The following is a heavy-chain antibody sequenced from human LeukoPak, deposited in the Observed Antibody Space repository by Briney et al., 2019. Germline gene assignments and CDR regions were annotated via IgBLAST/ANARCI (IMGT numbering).Heavy chain of an antibody. V-gene: IGHV3-23*01. D-gene: IGHD2-2*01. CDR2: ISGSGGST. Sequence: GGSLRLSCAASGFTFSSYAMSWVRQAPGKGLEWVSAISGSGGSTYYADSVKGRFTISRDNSKNTLCLQMNSLRAEDTAVYYCAKEEGVFYCSSTSCANFDYWGQGTLVTVSS. J-gene: IGHJ4*02. CDR1: GFTFSSYA. CDR3: AKEEGVFYCSSTSCANFDY.